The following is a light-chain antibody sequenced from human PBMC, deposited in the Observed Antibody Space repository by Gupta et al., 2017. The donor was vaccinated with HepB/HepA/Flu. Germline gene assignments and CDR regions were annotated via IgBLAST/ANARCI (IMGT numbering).Light chain of an antibody. J-gene: IGKJ2*01. CDR3: RHRSTWHT. Sequence: EIVLTQSPATLSLSPGERATLSCRDSQSVANYIAWYQQKPGQAPRLLIYDASNRATGIPARFSGSGYWKDFTLTSSLREHEDFALYYVRHRSTWHTFGQGTKLEIK. CDR2: DAS. CDR1: QSVANY. V-gene: IGKV3-11*01.